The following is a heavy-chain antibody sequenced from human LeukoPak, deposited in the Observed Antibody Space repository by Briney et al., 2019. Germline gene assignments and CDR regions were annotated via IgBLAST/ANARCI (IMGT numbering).Heavy chain of an antibody. Sequence: SQTLSLTCTVSGGSISSGDYYWSWIRQPPGKGLEWIGYIYYSGNTYYNPSLNSRVIISVDTSKNQFSLKLRSVTAADTALYYCARLAQRNWNDGVDPWGQGTLVTVSS. CDR2: IYYSGNT. V-gene: IGHV4-30-4*08. CDR1: GGSISSGDYY. J-gene: IGHJ5*02. D-gene: IGHD1-20*01. CDR3: ARLAQRNWNDGVDP.